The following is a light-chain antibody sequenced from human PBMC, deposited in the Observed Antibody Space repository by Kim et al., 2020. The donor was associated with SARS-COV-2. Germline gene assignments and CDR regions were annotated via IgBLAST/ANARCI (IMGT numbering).Light chain of an antibody. CDR3: QQRSNWPPIT. Sequence: EIVLTQSPATLSLSPGERATLPCRASQSVSSSLAWYQQKPGQAPRLLINDASNRATGIPARFSGSGSGTDFTLTISSLEPEDFAVYYCQQRSNWPPITFGQGTRLEIK. V-gene: IGKV3-11*01. J-gene: IGKJ5*01. CDR1: QSVSSS. CDR2: DAS.